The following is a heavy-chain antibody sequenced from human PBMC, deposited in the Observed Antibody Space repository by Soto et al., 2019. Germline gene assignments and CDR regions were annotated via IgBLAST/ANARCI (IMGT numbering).Heavy chain of an antibody. CDR2: IYYSGST. CDR3: ARWGRYSYGRTFDI. Sequence: SETLSLTCTVSGGPISSYYWSWIRQPPGKGLEWIGYIYYSGSTNYNPSLKSRVTISVDTSKNQFSLKLSSVTAADTAVYYCARWGRYSYGRTFDIWGQGTMVTV. D-gene: IGHD5-18*01. V-gene: IGHV4-59*01. CDR1: GGPISSYY. J-gene: IGHJ3*02.